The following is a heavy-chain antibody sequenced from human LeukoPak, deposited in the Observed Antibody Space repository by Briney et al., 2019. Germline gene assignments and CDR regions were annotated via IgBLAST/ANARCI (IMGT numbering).Heavy chain of an antibody. CDR1: GGTFSSYA. J-gene: IGHJ6*03. D-gene: IGHD2-21*01. CDR3: ASSTVVVIPYYYMDV. V-gene: IGHV1-69*05. Sequence: ASVKVSCKASGGTFSSYAISWVRQAPGQGLEWMGGIIPIFGTANYAQKFQGRVTITTDESTSTAYMELSSLRSEDTAVYYCASSTVVVIPYYYMDVWGKGTTVTVSS. CDR2: IIPIFGTA.